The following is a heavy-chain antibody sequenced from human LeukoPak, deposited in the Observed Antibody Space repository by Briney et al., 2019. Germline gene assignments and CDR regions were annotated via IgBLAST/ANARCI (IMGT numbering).Heavy chain of an antibody. CDR2: ISSNGGIT. CDR3: ARVRGDDKYSSGWYLDY. D-gene: IGHD6-19*01. J-gene: IGHJ4*02. V-gene: IGHV3-64*04. Sequence: GGSLRLSCSASGFTFSNYAMHWVRQAPGKGLEYVSDISSNGGITYYADSVKGRFTISRDNSKNTLYLQMNSLRAEDTAVYYCARVRGDDKYSSGWYLDYWGQGTLVTVSS. CDR1: GFTFSNYA.